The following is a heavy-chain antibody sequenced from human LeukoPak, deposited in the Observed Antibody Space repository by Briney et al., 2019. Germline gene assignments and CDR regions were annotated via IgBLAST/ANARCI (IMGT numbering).Heavy chain of an antibody. CDR1: GYTFTSYY. CDR2: ITPSGGT. Sequence: EASVKVSCKASGYTFTSYYMHWVRQAPGQGLEWMGWITPSGGTNYPQKFQGRVAITRDTSITTAYMDLSRLTSDDTAVYYCARDRYGDGFAHFDYWGQGALVTVSS. D-gene: IGHD5-24*01. CDR3: ARDRYGDGFAHFDY. J-gene: IGHJ4*02. V-gene: IGHV1-2*02.